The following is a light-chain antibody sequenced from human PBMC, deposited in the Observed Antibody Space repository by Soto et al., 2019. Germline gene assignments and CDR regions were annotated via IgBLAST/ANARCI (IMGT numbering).Light chain of an antibody. V-gene: IGLV1-51*01. CDR2: DTN. Sequence: QSVLTQPPSVSAAPGQKVTISCSGSSSNVGSNYVSWYQQFPGTAPKLLICDTNQRPSGIPDRFSGSKSGTSATLAITGLQAGDEADYYCGPWDNSLSAEVFGGGTKLTVL. J-gene: IGLJ2*01. CDR3: GPWDNSLSAEV. CDR1: SSNVGSNY.